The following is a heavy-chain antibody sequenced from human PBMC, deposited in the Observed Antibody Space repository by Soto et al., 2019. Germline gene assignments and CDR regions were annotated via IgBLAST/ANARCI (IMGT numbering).Heavy chain of an antibody. J-gene: IGHJ5*02. Sequence: PSETLSLTCTVSAGSISNSYYWSWIRQPPGKGLEWIGYIYYSGSTNYNPSLKSRVTISVDRSKNQFSLRLSSVTAADTAVYYCARVPDRWGQGTLVTVSS. V-gene: IGHV4-59*12. CDR2: IYYSGST. CDR1: AGSISNSYY. CDR3: ARVPDR.